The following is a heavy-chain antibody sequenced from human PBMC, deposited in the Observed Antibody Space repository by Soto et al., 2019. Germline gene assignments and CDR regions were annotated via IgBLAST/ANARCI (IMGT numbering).Heavy chain of an antibody. Sequence: QVQLVESGGGEVQPGRSLRLSCAASGFTFTRYGFHWVRQAAGKGLEWVAVIWHDGSNKNYAESVKGRFAISRDDSKKTLFLQMNSLRAEDTAVYYCVSEEGNTAIGAIWGQGNLVTVSS. V-gene: IGHV3-33*01. J-gene: IGHJ4*02. CDR2: IWHDGSNK. CDR3: VSEEGNTAIGAI. CDR1: GFTFTRYG. D-gene: IGHD5-18*01.